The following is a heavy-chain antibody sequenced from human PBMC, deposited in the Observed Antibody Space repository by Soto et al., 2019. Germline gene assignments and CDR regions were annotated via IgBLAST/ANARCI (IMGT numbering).Heavy chain of an antibody. CDR2: INPSGGST. CDR1: GYTFTSYY. J-gene: IGHJ5*02. CDR3: ATWKTYYYDSSGYYGGVKTHYNWFDP. Sequence: QVQLVQSGAEVKKPGASVKVSCKASGYTFTSYYMHWVRQAPGQGLEWMGIINPSGGSTSYAQKFQGRVTMTRDTSTSTVYMELSSLRSEDTAVYYWATWKTYYYDSSGYYGGVKTHYNWFDPWGQGTLVTVSS. D-gene: IGHD3-22*01. V-gene: IGHV1-46*01.